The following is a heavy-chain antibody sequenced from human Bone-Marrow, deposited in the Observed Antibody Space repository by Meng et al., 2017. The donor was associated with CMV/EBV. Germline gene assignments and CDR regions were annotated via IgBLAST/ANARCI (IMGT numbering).Heavy chain of an antibody. Sequence: ASVKVSCKASGYTFTSYYMHWVRQAPGQGLEWMGIINPSGGSTSYAQKFQGRVTMTRDTSTSTVYMELSSLRSEDTAVYYCAGDRSINLIVVDYYYDMDVWGQGTTVTVSS. CDR3: AGDRSINLIVVDYYYDMDV. CDR2: INPSGGST. J-gene: IGHJ6*02. D-gene: IGHD3-22*01. CDR1: GYTFTSYY. V-gene: IGHV1-46*01.